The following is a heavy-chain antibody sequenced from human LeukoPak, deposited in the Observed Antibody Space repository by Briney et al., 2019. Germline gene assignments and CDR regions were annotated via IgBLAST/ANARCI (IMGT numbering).Heavy chain of an antibody. CDR2: INPSGGST. CDR3: ARGTPPFYGGNSVSLRY. J-gene: IGHJ4*02. D-gene: IGHD4-23*01. V-gene: IGHV1-46*01. CDR1: GYTFTSYY. Sequence: ASVKVSCKASGYTFTSYYMHWVRQAPGQGLEWMGIINPSGGSTSYAQKFQGRVTMTRDTSTSTVYMELSSLRSEDTAVYYCARGTPPFYGGNSVSLRYWGQGTLVTVSS.